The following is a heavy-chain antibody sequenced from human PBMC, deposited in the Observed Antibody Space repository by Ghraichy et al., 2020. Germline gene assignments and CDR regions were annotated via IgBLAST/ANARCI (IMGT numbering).Heavy chain of an antibody. CDR3: ARVAGSSWHYLDY. CDR2: INTDGSST. Sequence: GGSLRLSCAASGFTFSTYWMLWVRQAPGKGLVWVSRINTDGSSTSYAGSVRGRITISRDNAKDTLYLQMNSLRAEDTAVYYCARVAGSSWHYLDYWGQGTLVTVSS. J-gene: IGHJ4*02. V-gene: IGHV3-74*01. D-gene: IGHD6-13*01. CDR1: GFTFSTYW.